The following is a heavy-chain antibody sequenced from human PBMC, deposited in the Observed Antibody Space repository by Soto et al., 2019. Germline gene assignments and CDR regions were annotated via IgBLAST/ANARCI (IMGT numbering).Heavy chain of an antibody. CDR2: INHSGST. J-gene: IGHJ4*02. Sequence: TSETLSLTCAVYGGSFSGYYWSWIRQPPGKGLEWIGEINHSGSTNYNPSLKSRVTISVDTSKNQFSLKLSSVTAADTAVYYCARGTSYCSGGSCYPYYFDYWGQGTLVTVSS. V-gene: IGHV4-34*01. CDR3: ARGTSYCSGGSCYPYYFDY. D-gene: IGHD2-15*01. CDR1: GGSFSGYY.